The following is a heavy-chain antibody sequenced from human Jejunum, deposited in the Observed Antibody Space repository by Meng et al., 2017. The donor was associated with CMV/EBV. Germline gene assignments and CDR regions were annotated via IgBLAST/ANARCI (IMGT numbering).Heavy chain of an antibody. CDR1: FSTYW. Sequence: FSTYWIGWVRQLPGKGLESMGIIYPDDSDTRYSPSFQGQVTISADKSISTAYLQWTSLKASDTAMYYCVRLSGEGYSLDNYGMDVWGQGTTVTVSS. CDR2: IYPDDSDT. CDR3: VRLSGEGYSLDNYGMDV. V-gene: IGHV5-51*01. D-gene: IGHD1-1*01. J-gene: IGHJ6*02.